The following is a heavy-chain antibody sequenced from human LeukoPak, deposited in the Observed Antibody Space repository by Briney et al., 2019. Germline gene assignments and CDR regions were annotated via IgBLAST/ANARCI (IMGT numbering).Heavy chain of an antibody. CDR2: ICAYNGNT. J-gene: IGHJ3*02. CDR3: ARALYCSSTSCQDAFDI. CDR1: GYTFTSYG. Sequence: ASVKVSCKASGYTFTSYGISWVRQAPGQGLEWMGWICAYNGNTNYAQKLQGRVTMTTDTSTSTAYMELRSLRSDDTAVYYCARALYCSSTSCQDAFDIWGQGTMVTVSS. D-gene: IGHD2-2*01. V-gene: IGHV1-18*01.